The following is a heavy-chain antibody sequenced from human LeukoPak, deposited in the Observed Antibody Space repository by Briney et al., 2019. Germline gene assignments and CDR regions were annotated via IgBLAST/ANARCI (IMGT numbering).Heavy chain of an antibody. V-gene: IGHV3-23*01. J-gene: IGHJ3*02. Sequence: PGGSLRLSCAASGFTFSSYAMSWVRRAPAKGLEWVSAIRCSGGSSYYADSVKGRFTISRDNSKNPLYLQMNSVRAEDTAVYYCAKAAGYDYVWGSYRYGDAFDIWGQGTMVTVSS. CDR2: IRCSGGSS. D-gene: IGHD3-16*02. CDR1: GFTFSSYA. CDR3: AKAAGYDYVWGSYRYGDAFDI.